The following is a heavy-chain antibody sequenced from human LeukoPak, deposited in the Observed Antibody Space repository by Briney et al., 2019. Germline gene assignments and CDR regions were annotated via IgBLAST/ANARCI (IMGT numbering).Heavy chain of an antibody. CDR2: INSDGSST. D-gene: IGHD4-23*01. CDR1: EFTFSNYW. CDR3: ASAGHDYSGDFFDY. V-gene: IGHV3-74*01. J-gene: IGHJ4*02. Sequence: PGGSLRLSCAASEFTFSNYWMHWVRQAPGKGLVWVSRINSDGSSTAYADPVKGRFTISRDNAKNTLYLQMNSLRAEDTAVYYCASAGHDYSGDFFDYWGQGTLVTVSS.